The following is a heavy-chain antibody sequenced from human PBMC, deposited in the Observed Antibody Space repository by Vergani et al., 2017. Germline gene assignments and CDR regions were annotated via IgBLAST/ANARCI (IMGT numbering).Heavy chain of an antibody. J-gene: IGHJ4*02. CDR1: GFTFNSYG. Sequence: QVQLVESGGGVVQPGGSLRLSCAASGFTFNSYGMHCVRQAPGKGLEWVAAIRSDESRRYYGDSMEGPFTISRDNSENTLYLQMKSLRHEDTAVYYCAKEGGGYCSGGNWYPEYWGEGTLVIVSS. CDR2: IRSDESRR. V-gene: IGHV3-30*02. D-gene: IGHD2-15*01. CDR3: AKEGGGYCSGGNWYPEY.